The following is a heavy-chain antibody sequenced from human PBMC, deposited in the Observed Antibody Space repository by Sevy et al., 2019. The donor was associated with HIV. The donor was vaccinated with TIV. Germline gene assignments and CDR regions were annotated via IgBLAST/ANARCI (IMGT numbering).Heavy chain of an antibody. CDR2: ISSSSSYI. J-gene: IGHJ4*02. D-gene: IGHD6-6*01. V-gene: IGHV3-21*01. Sequence: GGSLRLSCAASGFTFSSYSMNWVRQAPGKGLEWVSSISSSSSYIYYADSVKGRFTISRDNAKNSLYLQMNSLRAEDTAVYYCARDGRNYSSSSEMLDYWGQGTLVTVSS. CDR3: ARDGRNYSSSSEMLDY. CDR1: GFTFSSYS.